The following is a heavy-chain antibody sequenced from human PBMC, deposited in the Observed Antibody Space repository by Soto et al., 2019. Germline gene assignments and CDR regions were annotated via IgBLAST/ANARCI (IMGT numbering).Heavy chain of an antibody. CDR1: EFTLSSYW. Sequence: EVQLVESGGGLVQPGGTLRLSCAASEFTLSSYWMSWVRQAPGKGLEWVANIKQDGSEKYYVDSVKGRFTISRDNAKRSLYLQMNSLRAEDTAVYYCAREGRGSSGFDYWGQGTLVTVSS. V-gene: IGHV3-7*01. D-gene: IGHD6-19*01. CDR3: AREGRGSSGFDY. J-gene: IGHJ4*02. CDR2: IKQDGSEK.